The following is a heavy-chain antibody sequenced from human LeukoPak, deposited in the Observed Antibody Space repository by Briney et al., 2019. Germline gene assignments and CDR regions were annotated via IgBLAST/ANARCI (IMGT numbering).Heavy chain of an antibody. CDR1: GFTFSSYG. Sequence: GGSLRLSCAASGFTFSSYGMSWVRQAPGKGLEWVSAISGSGGSTYYADSVKGRFTTSRDISKNTVYLQMNSLRAEDTAVYYCARTYGDYVYILGYWGQGTLVTVSS. J-gene: IGHJ4*02. CDR2: ISGSGGST. V-gene: IGHV3-23*01. CDR3: ARTYGDYVYILGY. D-gene: IGHD4-17*01.